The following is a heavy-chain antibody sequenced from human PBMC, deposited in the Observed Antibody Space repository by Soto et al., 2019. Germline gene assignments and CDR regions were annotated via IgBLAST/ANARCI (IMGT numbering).Heavy chain of an antibody. D-gene: IGHD6-19*01. CDR3: VRDGGSSGGWNDSFDI. V-gene: IGHV6-1*01. CDR1: GDSVSSNSAA. J-gene: IGHJ3*02. CDR2: TYYRSKWYN. Sequence: PSQTLSLTCVISGDSVSSNSAAWNWIRQSPSRGLEWLGRTYYRSKWYNDYAVSVKSRITINPDTSKNQFSLQLNFVTPEDTVVYYCVRDGGSSGGWNDSFDIWGQGTMVTVSS.